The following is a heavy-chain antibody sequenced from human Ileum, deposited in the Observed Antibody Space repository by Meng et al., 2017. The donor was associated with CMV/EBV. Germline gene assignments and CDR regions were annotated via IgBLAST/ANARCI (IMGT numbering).Heavy chain of an antibody. CDR1: GFTFSSYV. CDR2: IAYDGSNE. D-gene: IGHD3-9*01. Sequence: GESLKISCAASGFTFSSYVMHWFRQAPGKGLEWVAVIAYDGSNEFYADSVKGRFTISRDNSKNSLYLQMNSLRVEDTAVYYCARSPGYDILTGYQVWGDYWGQGTLVTVSS. J-gene: IGHJ4*02. V-gene: IGHV3-30-3*01. CDR3: ARSPGYDILTGYQVWGDY.